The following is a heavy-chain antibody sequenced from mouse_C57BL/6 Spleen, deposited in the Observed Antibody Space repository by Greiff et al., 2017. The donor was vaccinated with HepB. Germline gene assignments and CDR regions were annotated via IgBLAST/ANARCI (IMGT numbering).Heavy chain of an antibody. CDR3: ARCGDYDLYAMDY. Sequence: VQLKQSGPELVKPGASVKMSCKASGYTFTDYNMHWVKQSHGKSLEWIGYTNPNNGGTSYNQKFKGKATLPLNKSSSTAYMELRSLTSEDSAVYYCARCGDYDLYAMDYWGQGTSVTVSS. D-gene: IGHD2-4*01. CDR2: TNPNNGGT. CDR1: GYTFTDYN. V-gene: IGHV1-22*01. J-gene: IGHJ4*01.